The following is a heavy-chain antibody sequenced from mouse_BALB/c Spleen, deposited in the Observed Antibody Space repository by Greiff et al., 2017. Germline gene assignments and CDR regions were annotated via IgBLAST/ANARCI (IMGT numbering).Heavy chain of an antibody. D-gene: IGHD2-4*01. CDR3: TRGEVFDYDAAWFAY. J-gene: IGHJ3*01. CDR1: GFTFSNYW. CDR2: IRLESNNYAT. Sequence: EVQLQESGGGLVQPGGSMKLSCVASGFTFSNYWMNWVRQSPEKGLEWVAEIRLESNNYATHYAESVKGRFTISRDDSKSSVYLQMNNLRAEDTGIYYCTRGEVFDYDAAWFAYWGQGTLVTVSA. V-gene: IGHV6-6*02.